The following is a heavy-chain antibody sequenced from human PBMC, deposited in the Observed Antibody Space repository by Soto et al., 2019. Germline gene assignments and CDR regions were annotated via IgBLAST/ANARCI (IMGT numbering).Heavy chain of an antibody. CDR1: GYTFIDYG. J-gene: IGHJ4*02. D-gene: IGHD2-15*01. V-gene: IGHV1-18*04. CDR2: INGYNGKT. Sequence: ASVKVSCKTSGYTFIDYGISWVRQAPGQGLEWMGWINGYNGKTNYAQKFQGRVTLTASATTADMELRSLRSDDTAVYYCAREVYCTGVSCYLMGTLDQWGQGTLVTVS. CDR3: AREVYCTGVSCYLMGTLDQ.